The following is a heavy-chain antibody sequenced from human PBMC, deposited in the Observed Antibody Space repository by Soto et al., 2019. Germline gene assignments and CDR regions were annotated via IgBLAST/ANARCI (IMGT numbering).Heavy chain of an antibody. V-gene: IGHV3-23*01. Sequence: EVRLLESGGGLVQPGGSLRLSCAASGFTFSSYAMSWVRQAPGKGLEWVSAISGSGGSTYYADSVKGRFTISRDNSKNTLYLQMNSLRAEDTAVYYCAKAPSRAFYYYGMDVWGQGTTVTVSS. CDR2: ISGSGGST. D-gene: IGHD3-3*02. CDR1: GFTFSSYA. CDR3: AKAPSRAFYYYGMDV. J-gene: IGHJ6*02.